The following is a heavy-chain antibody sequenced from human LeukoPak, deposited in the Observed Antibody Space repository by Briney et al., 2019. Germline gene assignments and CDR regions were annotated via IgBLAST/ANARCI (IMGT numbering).Heavy chain of an antibody. Sequence: GGSLRLSCAASGFTFSSYSMNWVRQAPGKGLEWVSSISSSSSYIYYADSVKGRFTISRDNAKNSLYLQMNSLRAEDTAVYYCARDSSYYDSSGYSYFDYWGQGTLVTVSS. CDR3: ARDSSYYDSSGYSYFDY. CDR1: GFTFSSYS. CDR2: ISSSSSYI. D-gene: IGHD3-22*01. J-gene: IGHJ4*02. V-gene: IGHV3-21*01.